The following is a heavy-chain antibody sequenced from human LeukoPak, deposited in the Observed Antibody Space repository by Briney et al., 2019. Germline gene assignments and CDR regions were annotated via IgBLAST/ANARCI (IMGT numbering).Heavy chain of an antibody. CDR2: IYSGGST. V-gene: IGHV3-53*01. J-gene: IGHJ4*02. CDR3: ARVVDHDYGDYYLDY. CDR1: GLTVSSND. D-gene: IGHD4-17*01. Sequence: GGSLRLSCAASGLTVSSNDMSWVRQAPGKGLECISVIYSGGSTDYADSVKGRLTISRDNSKNTLYLQMNSLRAEDTAVYYCARVVDHDYGDYYLDYWGQGTLVTVSS.